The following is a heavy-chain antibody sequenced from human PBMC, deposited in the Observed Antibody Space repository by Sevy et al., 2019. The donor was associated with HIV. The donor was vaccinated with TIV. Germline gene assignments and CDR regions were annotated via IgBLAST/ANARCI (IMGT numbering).Heavy chain of an antibody. Sequence: SETLSLTCSVSYGPISAYYWNWIRQSPGKGLEWIGSIHYTGSTDYNPSLKSRVTMSLDTSKNQFPLQLKSVTAADTALYYCASAPPVRSGDDSLNWFDPWGQGTLVTVSS. J-gene: IGHJ5*02. CDR3: ASAPPVRSGDDSLNWFDP. D-gene: IGHD2-21*02. CDR2: IHYTGST. CDR1: YGPISAYY. V-gene: IGHV4-59*12.